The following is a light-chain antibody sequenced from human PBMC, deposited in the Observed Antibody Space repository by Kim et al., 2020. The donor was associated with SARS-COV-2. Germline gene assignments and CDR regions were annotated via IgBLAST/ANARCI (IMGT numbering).Light chain of an antibody. CDR3: QQRSNLPLT. V-gene: IGKV3-11*01. CDR1: QSVSSY. CDR2: DAS. Sequence: EIVLTQSPATLSLSPGERATLSCRASQSVSSYLAWYQQKPGQAPRLLIHDASKRAPGIPARFSGSGSGTDFTLTISSLEPEDFAVYYCQQRSNLPLTFGGGTKVDIK. J-gene: IGKJ4*01.